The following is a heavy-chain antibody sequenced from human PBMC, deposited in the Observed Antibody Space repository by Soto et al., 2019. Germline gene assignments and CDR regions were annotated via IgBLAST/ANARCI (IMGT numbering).Heavy chain of an antibody. J-gene: IGHJ6*02. CDR3: ARHGDSRGYSYYYYGMDV. CDR2: IYPGDSDT. D-gene: IGHD3-22*01. CDR1: GYSFTGYW. Sequence: PGESLKISCRCSGYSFTGYWIGWVRQMPGKGLEWLGIIYPGDSDTRYNPSFQGQVTISADQSISTAYLQWSSLKASDTAMYYCARHGDSRGYSYYYYGMDVWGQGTTVTVSS. V-gene: IGHV5-51*01.